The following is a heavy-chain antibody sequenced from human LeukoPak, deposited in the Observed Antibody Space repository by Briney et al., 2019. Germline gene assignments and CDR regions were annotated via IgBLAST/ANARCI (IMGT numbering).Heavy chain of an antibody. CDR1: GGSISSGDYY. CDR3: ARSLLPYCSGGSCYQVHGMDV. V-gene: IGHV4-30-4*01. CDR2: IYYSGST. Sequence: SETLSLTCTVSGGSISSGDYYWRWIRQPPGKGLEWIGYIYYSGSTYYNPSLKSRVTISVDTSKNQFSLKLSSVTAADTAVYYCARSLLPYCSGGSCYQVHGMDVWGQGTTVTVSS. D-gene: IGHD2-15*01. J-gene: IGHJ6*02.